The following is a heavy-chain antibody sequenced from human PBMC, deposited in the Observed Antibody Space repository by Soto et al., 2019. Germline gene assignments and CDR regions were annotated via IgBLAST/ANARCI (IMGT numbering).Heavy chain of an antibody. Sequence: GGSLRLSCAASGFTFSIYAMSWVRQAPGKGLEWVAVIWYDGSNKYYADSVKGRFTISRDNSKNTLYLQMNSLRAEDTAVYYCASGYCSGGSCHTMHYFDYWDKGTVDTVSS. V-gene: IGHV3-33*08. D-gene: IGHD2-15*01. J-gene: IGHJ4*02. CDR3: ASGYCSGGSCHTMHYFDY. CDR2: IWYDGSNK. CDR1: GFTFSIYA.